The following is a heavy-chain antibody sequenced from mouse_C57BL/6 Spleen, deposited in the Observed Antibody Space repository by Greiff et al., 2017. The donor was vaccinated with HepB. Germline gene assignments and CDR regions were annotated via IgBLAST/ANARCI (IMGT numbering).Heavy chain of an antibody. CDR3: ARDSNCDY. CDR2: ISSGGSYT. CDR1: GFTFSRSC. J-gene: IGHJ2*01. D-gene: IGHD2-5*01. V-gene: IGHV5-6*01. Sequence: EVQLQESGGDLVKPGGSLKLSSADCGFTFSRSCMSWVRQTPDKRLEWVATISSGGSYTYYPDSVKGRFTISRDNAKNTLYLQMSSMKSEDTAMYYCARDSNCDYWGQGTTLTVSS.